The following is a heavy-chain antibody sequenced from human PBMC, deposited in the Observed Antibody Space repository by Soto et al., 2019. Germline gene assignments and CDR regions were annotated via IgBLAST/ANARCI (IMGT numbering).Heavy chain of an antibody. D-gene: IGHD3-3*01. CDR3: ARAKYYDFWSGYIYGMDV. V-gene: IGHV3-33*08. CDR1: GFTVSSNY. J-gene: IGHJ6*02. CDR2: IWYDGSNK. Sequence: PGGSLRLSCAASGFTVSSNYMSWVRQAPGKGLEWVAVIWYDGSNKYYADSVKGRFTISRDNSKNTLYLQMNSLRAEDTAVYYCARAKYYDFWSGYIYGMDVWGQGTTVTVSS.